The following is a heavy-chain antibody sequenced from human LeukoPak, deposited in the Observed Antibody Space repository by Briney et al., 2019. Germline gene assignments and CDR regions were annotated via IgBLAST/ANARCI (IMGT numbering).Heavy chain of an antibody. CDR3: ARENSSSWYDY. D-gene: IGHD6-13*01. CDR1: GGSISSSSYY. J-gene: IGHJ4*02. V-gene: IGHV4-39*07. CDR2: IYYSGST. Sequence: SETLSLTCTVSGGSISSSSYYWGWIRQPPGKGLEWIGSIYYSGSTYYNPSLKSRVTISVDTSKNQFSLKLSSVTAADTAVYYCARENSSSWYDYWGQGTLVTVSS.